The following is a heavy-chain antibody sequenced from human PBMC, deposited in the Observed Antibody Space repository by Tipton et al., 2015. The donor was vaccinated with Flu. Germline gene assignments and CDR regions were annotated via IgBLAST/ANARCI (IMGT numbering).Heavy chain of an antibody. CDR3: ARDPREWSYDAFDI. Sequence: TLSLTCTVSGGSISSGGYYWSWIRQHPGKGLEWIGYIYYSGSTYYNPSLKSRVTISVDTSKNQFSLKLSSVTAADTAVYYCARDPREWSYDAFDIWGQGTMVTVSS. CDR1: GGSISSGGYY. D-gene: IGHD3-3*01. J-gene: IGHJ3*02. CDR2: IYYSGST. V-gene: IGHV4-31*03.